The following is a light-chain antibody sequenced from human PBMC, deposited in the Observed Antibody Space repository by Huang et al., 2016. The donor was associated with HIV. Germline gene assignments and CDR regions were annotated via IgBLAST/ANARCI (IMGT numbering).Light chain of an antibody. J-gene: IGKJ2*01. V-gene: IGKV1-9*01. CDR3: QQLNSYPYT. CDR1: QGISSY. Sequence: IQLTQSPFSLSASVGGSVNITCRASQGISSYLAWIQQKPGKAPILLIYAASTLQSGVPSRFSGSGSGTDFTLTISSLQPEDSATYYCQQLNSYPYTFGRGTKLEIK. CDR2: AAS.